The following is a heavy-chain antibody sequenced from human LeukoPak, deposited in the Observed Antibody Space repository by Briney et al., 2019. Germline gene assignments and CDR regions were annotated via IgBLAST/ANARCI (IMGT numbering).Heavy chain of an antibody. J-gene: IGHJ6*02. CDR3: ARVEVEYSYGFDYYGMDV. V-gene: IGHV3-7*01. CDR2: IKQDGSEK. CDR1: GFTFSSYW. D-gene: IGHD5-18*01. Sequence: PGGSLRLSCAASGFTFSSYWMSWVRQAPGKGLEWVANIKQDGSEKYYVDSVKGRFTISRDNAKNTLYLQMNSLRAEDTAVYYCARVEVEYSYGFDYYGMDVWGQGTTVTVSS.